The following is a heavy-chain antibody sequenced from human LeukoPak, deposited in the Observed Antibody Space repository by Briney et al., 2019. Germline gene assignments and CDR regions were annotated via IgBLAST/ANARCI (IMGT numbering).Heavy chain of an antibody. CDR3: ARSLWFGEYDAFDI. D-gene: IGHD3-10*01. Sequence: SETLSLTCAVSGYSNSSGYYWGWIRQPPGKGLEWIGSIYHSGSTYYNPSLKSRVTISVDTSKNQFSLKLSSVTAADTAVYYCARSLWFGEYDAFDIWGQGTMVTVSS. J-gene: IGHJ3*02. CDR2: IYHSGST. V-gene: IGHV4-38-2*01. CDR1: GYSNSSGYY.